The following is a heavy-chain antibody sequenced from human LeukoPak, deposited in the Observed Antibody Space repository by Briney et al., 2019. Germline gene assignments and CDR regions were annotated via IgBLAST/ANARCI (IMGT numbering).Heavy chain of an antibody. CDR1: GYTLTSYA. CDR2: INTNTGNP. CDR3: ARDGIAAAGNWFDP. Sequence: GASVKVSCKASGYTLTSYAMNWVRQAPGQGLEWMGWINTNTGNPTYAQGFTGRFVFSLDTSVSTAYLQISSLKAEDTAVYYCARDGIAAAGNWFDPWGQGTLVTVSS. J-gene: IGHJ5*02. D-gene: IGHD6-13*01. V-gene: IGHV7-4-1*02.